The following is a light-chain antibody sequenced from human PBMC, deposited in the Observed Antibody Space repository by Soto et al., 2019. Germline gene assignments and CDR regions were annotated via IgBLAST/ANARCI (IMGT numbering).Light chain of an antibody. Sequence: DIQMTQSPSTLSASVGDRVTITCRASLSVNSCLAWYQQKPGKAPNLLIYKASNLESGVPSRFSGSGSGTEFTLTISSLQPDDFATYYCQQYWGYSWTFGQGTRVEIK. CDR2: KAS. CDR1: LSVNSC. J-gene: IGKJ1*01. CDR3: QQYWGYSWT. V-gene: IGKV1-5*03.